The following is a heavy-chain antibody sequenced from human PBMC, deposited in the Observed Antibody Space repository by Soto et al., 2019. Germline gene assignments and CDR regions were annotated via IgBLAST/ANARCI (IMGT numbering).Heavy chain of an antibody. Sequence: QVQLQESGPGLVKPSQTLSLTCTVSGGSISSGGYYWSWIRQHPGKGLEWIGYIYYSGSTYYNPSLKSRVTISVDTSKTQFSLKLSSVTAADTAVYYCARVLRGRLNHAKYYYGMDVWGQGTTVTVSS. V-gene: IGHV4-31*03. D-gene: IGHD3-16*01. CDR2: IYYSGST. CDR1: GGSISSGGYY. CDR3: ARVLRGRLNHAKYYYGMDV. J-gene: IGHJ6*02.